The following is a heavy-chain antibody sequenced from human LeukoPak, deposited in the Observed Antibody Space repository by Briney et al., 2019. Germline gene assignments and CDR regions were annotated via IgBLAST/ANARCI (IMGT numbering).Heavy chain of an antibody. CDR2: IYYSGST. D-gene: IGHD2-21*02. CDR3: ARVTVVTGYYYYYYMDV. J-gene: IGHJ6*03. CDR1: GASLSSYY. Sequence: PSETLSLTCNVSGASLSSYYWSWIRQPPGKELEWIGYIYYSGSTNYNPSLKSRVTISVDTSKNQFSLKLSSVTAADTAMYYCARVTVVTGYYYYYYMDVWGKGTTVTISS. V-gene: IGHV4-59*01.